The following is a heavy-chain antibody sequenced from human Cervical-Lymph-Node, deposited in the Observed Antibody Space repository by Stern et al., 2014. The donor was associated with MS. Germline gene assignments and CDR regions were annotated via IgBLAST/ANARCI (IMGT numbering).Heavy chain of an antibody. J-gene: IGHJ3*02. CDR2: ISYDGSNE. D-gene: IGHD1-26*01. Sequence: QVQLQESGGGVVQPGRSLRLSCAASGFTFSAYGIHWVRQAPGKGLEWVAFISYDGSNEEYADSVKGRFTISRDNSKNTLDVQMNSLGAEDTAVYYCARGWGRDALDMWGQGTMVIVSS. CDR1: GFTFSAYG. V-gene: IGHV3-30*03. CDR3: ARGWGRDALDM.